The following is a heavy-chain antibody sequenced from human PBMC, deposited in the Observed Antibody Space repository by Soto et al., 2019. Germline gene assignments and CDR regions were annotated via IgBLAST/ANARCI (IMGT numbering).Heavy chain of an antibody. J-gene: IGHJ6*02. CDR2: ISYDGNNK. CDR1: GFIFSDYG. CDR3: SKDRATYYYDSSDYFYYFGMDL. Sequence: QVQLVESGGGVVQPGRSLRLSCEASGFIFSDYGMHWVRQAPGRGLEWVALISYDGNNKNDADSARGRFTISRDDSKNTLYLQRNNVRAEDTALYYCSKDRATYYYDSSDYFYYFGMDLWGQGTTVTVSS. V-gene: IGHV3-30*18. D-gene: IGHD3-22*01.